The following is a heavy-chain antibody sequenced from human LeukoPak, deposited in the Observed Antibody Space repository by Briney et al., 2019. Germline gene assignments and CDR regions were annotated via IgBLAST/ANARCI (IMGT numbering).Heavy chain of an antibody. V-gene: IGHV1-69*06. CDR1: GGTFSSYA. J-gene: IGHJ4*02. CDR3: ARDLSDYYDSSGYYYDY. CDR2: IIPIFGTA. D-gene: IGHD3-22*01. Sequence: ASVKVSCKASGGTFSSYAISWVRQAPGQGLEWMGGIIPIFGTANYAQKFQGRVTITADKSTSTAYMELSSLRSEDTAVYYCARDLSDYYDSSGYYYDYWGQGTLVTVSS.